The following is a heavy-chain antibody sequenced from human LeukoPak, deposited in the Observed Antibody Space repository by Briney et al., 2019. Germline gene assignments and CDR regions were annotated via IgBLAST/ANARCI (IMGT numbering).Heavy chain of an antibody. D-gene: IGHD3-3*01. V-gene: IGHV4-59*08. Sequence: SETLSLTCTVSGGSISSYYWSWIRQPPGKGLEWIGYIYYSGSTNYNPSLKSRVTISVDTSKNQFSLKLSSVTAADTAVYYCARYDFWSGFDPWGQGTLVTVSS. CDR1: GGSISSYY. CDR3: ARYDFWSGFDP. CDR2: IYYSGST. J-gene: IGHJ5*02.